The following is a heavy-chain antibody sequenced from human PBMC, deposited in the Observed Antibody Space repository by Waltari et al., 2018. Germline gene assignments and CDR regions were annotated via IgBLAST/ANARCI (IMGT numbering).Heavy chain of an antibody. CDR2: IKQDGSEK. CDR1: GFTFSSYW. CDR3: ARDRGHDYVHYWYFDL. Sequence: EVQLVESGGGLVQPGGSLRLSCAASGFTFSSYWMSWVRQAPGKGLEWVANIKQDGSEKYYVDSVKGRFTISRDNAKNSLYLQMNSLRAEDTAVYYCARDRGHDYVHYWYFDLWGRGTLVTVSS. D-gene: IGHD3-16*01. J-gene: IGHJ2*01. V-gene: IGHV3-7*01.